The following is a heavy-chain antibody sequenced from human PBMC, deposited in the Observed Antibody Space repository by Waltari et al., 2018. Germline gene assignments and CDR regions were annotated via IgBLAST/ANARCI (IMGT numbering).Heavy chain of an antibody. Sequence: EVQLVQSGAEVKKPGESLKISCKGSGYSFTTYWIGWVRQMPGKGLEWMGFIYAGDSETRYSPSFQGQVTISVDKSINTAYLQWSTLKASDTAMYFCAREKGFSSGNFDYWGQGTLVTVSS. CDR3: AREKGFSSGNFDY. V-gene: IGHV5-51*01. J-gene: IGHJ4*02. CDR2: IYAGDSET. CDR1: GYSFTTYW. D-gene: IGHD6-19*01.